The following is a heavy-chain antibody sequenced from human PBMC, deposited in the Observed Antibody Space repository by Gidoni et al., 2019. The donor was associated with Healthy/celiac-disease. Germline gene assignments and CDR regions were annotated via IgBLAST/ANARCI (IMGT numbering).Heavy chain of an antibody. CDR1: GFTFSSSA. D-gene: IGHD6-13*01. Sequence: QVQLVESGGGVVQPGRSLRLSCAASGFTFSSSAMHWVRQAPGKGLEWVAVISYDGSNKYYADSVKGRFTISRDNSKNTLYLQMNSLRAEDTAVYYCARVSIAAAASYYYYYGMDVWGQGTTVTVSS. V-gene: IGHV3-30*01. J-gene: IGHJ6*02. CDR3: ARVSIAAAASYYYYYGMDV. CDR2: ISYDGSNK.